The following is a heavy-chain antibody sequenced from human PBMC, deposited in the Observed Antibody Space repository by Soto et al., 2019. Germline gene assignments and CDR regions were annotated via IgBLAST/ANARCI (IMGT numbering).Heavy chain of an antibody. CDR1: GYTLTELS. CDR2: FDPEDGET. Sequence: ASVTVSCKVSGYTLTELSMHWVRQAPGKGLEWMGGFDPEDGETIYAQKFQGRVTMTEDTSTDTAYMELSSLRSEDTAVYYCATAFRSSPSWFDPWGQGTLVTVSS. D-gene: IGHD6-13*01. V-gene: IGHV1-24*01. J-gene: IGHJ5*02. CDR3: ATAFRSSPSWFDP.